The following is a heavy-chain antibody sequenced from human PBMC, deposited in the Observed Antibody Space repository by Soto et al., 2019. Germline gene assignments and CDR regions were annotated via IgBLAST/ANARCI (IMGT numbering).Heavy chain of an antibody. CDR1: GFPFTKAW. J-gene: IGHJ3*02. CDR3: TTDGFTGIVGI. CDR2: IRSKTSSETR. D-gene: IGHD3-22*01. V-gene: IGHV3-15*01. Sequence: GGSLRLSCAASGFPFTKAWMTWVRQAPGKGVAWVGRIRSKTSSETREYAAPVKSRFTISREDSKNMLYLEMNSLKIEDTGVYYCTTDGFTGIVGIWGQGTMVTVS.